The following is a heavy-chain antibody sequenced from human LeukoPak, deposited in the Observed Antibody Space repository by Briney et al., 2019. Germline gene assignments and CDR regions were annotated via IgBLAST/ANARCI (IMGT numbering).Heavy chain of an antibody. D-gene: IGHD4/OR15-4a*01. CDR1: GFSLSTREMC. CDR3: ARMTLVGGIDY. J-gene: IGHJ4*02. CDR2: IDWDDDI. Sequence: ESGPTLVNPTQTLTLTCTFSGFSLSTREMCVTWLRQPPGKALEWLARIDWDDDIYYSTSLKTRLTISKDTFKNQVVLTMTNMDPVDTATYYCARMTLVGGIDYWGQGTLVTVSS. V-gene: IGHV2-70*11.